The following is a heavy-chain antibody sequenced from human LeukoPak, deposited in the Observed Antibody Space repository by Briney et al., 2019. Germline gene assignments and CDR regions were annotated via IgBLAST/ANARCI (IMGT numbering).Heavy chain of an antibody. J-gene: IGHJ4*02. CDR1: GGSFSGYY. CDR2: INHSGST. D-gene: IGHD3-22*01. Sequence: SETLSLTCAIYGGSFSGYYWSWIRQPPGKGLEWIGEINHSGSTNYNPSLKSRVTISVETSKNQFSLKLTSVTAADTAVYYCARGGPTAYYYDSSGYPSISRRDPRFDYWGQGTLVTVSS. CDR3: ARGGPTAYYYDSSGYPSISRRDPRFDY. V-gene: IGHV4-34*01.